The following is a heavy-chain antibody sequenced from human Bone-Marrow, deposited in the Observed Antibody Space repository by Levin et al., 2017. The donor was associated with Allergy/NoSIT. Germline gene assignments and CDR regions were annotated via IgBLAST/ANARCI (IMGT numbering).Heavy chain of an antibody. J-gene: IGHJ4*02. V-gene: IGHV4-59*01. D-gene: IGHD6-19*01. Sequence: SETLSLTCTVSGGSITGYYWSWIRQPPGKGLEWIGYLYSSGSTNYNPSLKSRVTISLDTSNTQFSLKLSSVTAADTAVYYCARGGGYSSGWQYWGQGTLVTVSS. CDR1: GGSITGYY. CDR2: LYSSGST. CDR3: ARGGGYSSGWQY.